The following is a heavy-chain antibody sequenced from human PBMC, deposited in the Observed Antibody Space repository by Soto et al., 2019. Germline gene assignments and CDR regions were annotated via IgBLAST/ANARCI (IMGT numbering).Heavy chain of an antibody. D-gene: IGHD4-17*01. CDR2: ISGSGDTT. CDR3: AKHQTAMTTFDF. CDR1: GFTFNNYA. Sequence: SGGSLRLSCAASGFTFNNYAMSWVRQAPGKGLQWVSAISGSGDTTYYADSVKGRFTISRDNSKKTLYLQMNGLRAEDTAVYYCAKHQTAMTTFDFWGQGALVTVSS. J-gene: IGHJ4*02. V-gene: IGHV3-23*01.